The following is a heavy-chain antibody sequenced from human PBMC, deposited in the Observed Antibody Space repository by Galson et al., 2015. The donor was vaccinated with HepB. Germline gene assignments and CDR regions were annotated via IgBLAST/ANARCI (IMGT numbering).Heavy chain of an antibody. Sequence: SLRLSCAASGFTFSSYSMNWVRQAPGKGLEWVANIDQDGSESYYVDSVRGRFTISRDNAKNSLYLQMRNLRAEDTAVYYCARGRYSRGEHSFDIWGQGTIVTVSS. CDR1: GFTFSSYS. CDR2: IDQDGSES. V-gene: IGHV3-7*01. D-gene: IGHD1-26*01. CDR3: ARGRYSRGEHSFDI. J-gene: IGHJ3*02.